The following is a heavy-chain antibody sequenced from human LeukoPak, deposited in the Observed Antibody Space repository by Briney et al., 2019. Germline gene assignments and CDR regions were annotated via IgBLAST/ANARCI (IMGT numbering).Heavy chain of an antibody. Sequence: PGGSLRLSCAASGFTFSSYSMNWVRQAPGKGLEWVSSISSSSSYIYNADSVKGRFTISRDNAKNSLYLQMNSLRAEDTALYYCASVDYYGSGNYYNDVDYWGQGTLVTVSS. CDR1: GFTFSSYS. CDR3: ASVDYYGSGNYYNDVDY. CDR2: ISSSSSYI. J-gene: IGHJ4*02. D-gene: IGHD3-10*01. V-gene: IGHV3-21*01.